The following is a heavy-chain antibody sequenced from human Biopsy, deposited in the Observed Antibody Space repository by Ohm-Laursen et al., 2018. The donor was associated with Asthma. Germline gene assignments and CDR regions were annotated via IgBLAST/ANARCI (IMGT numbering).Heavy chain of an antibody. CDR2: MNPNSGNT. CDR3: ARGQKSPGDRWFDP. V-gene: IGHV1-8*01. CDR1: GYTFTSYD. D-gene: IGHD7-27*01. J-gene: IGHJ5*02. Sequence: SVKVSCKAPGYTFTSYDINWVRQATGQGLEWMGWMNPNSGNTGYPQNFQGRVTMTRDTSISTAYMELSRLRSDDTALYYCARGQKSPGDRWFDPWGQGTLATVSS.